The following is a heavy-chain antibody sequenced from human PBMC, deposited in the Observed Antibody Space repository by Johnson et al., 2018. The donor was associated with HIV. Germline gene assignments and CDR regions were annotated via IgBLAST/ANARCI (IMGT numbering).Heavy chain of an antibody. V-gene: IGHV3-30-3*01. CDR2: LPYDGSNK. J-gene: IGHJ3*02. CDR1: GFTFSNYA. CDR3: ARVSSMIVVLITAGGFDI. Sequence: QEQLVESGGGVVQPGRSLRLSCAASGFTFSNYAMHWVRQAPGTGLEWVAILPYDGSNKYYADSVKGRFTLSRDNSKNTLYLQMSSLRPEDTAVYYCARVSSMIVVLITAGGFDIWGQGTMVTVSS. D-gene: IGHD3-22*01.